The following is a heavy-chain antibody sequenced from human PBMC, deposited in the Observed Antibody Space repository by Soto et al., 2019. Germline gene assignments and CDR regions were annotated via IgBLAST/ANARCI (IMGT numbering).Heavy chain of an antibody. V-gene: IGHV3-48*04. CDR3: ARDFNYDSSGYSYFDY. Sequence: PGGSLRLSCAASGFTFSSYAMSWVRQAPGKGLEWVSAISGSGTTIYYADSVKGRFTISRDNAKNSLYLQMNSLRAEDTAVYYCARDFNYDSSGYSYFDYWGQGTLVTVSS. J-gene: IGHJ4*02. D-gene: IGHD3-22*01. CDR1: GFTFSSYA. CDR2: ISGSGTTI.